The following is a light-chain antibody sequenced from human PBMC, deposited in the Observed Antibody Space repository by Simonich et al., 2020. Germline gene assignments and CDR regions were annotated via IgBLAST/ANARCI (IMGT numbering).Light chain of an antibody. V-gene: IGKV2-30*02. CDR3: MQGTHWPLT. CDR2: KVS. J-gene: IGKJ1*01. Sequence: DVVMTQSPLSLPVTLGQPASISCRSSQSLVHSDGNTYLNWFQQRPGQSPRRLIYKVSNRDTGVPDRFSGSGSGTDFTLKISRVEAEDVGVYYCMQGTHWPLTFGQGTNVEIK. CDR1: QSLVHSDGNTY.